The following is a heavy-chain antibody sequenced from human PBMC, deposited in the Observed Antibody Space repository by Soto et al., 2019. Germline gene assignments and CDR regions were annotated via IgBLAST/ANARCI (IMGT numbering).Heavy chain of an antibody. CDR2: ISAYNGNT. D-gene: IGHD3-3*01. V-gene: IGHV1-18*01. CDR1: GYTFTSYG. J-gene: IGHJ3*02. Sequence: ASVKVPCKASGYTFTSYGISWVRQAPGQGLEWMGWISAYNGNTNYAQKLQGRVTMTTDTSTSTAYMELRSLRSDDTAVYYCARDLDDFWSGYYFDDAFDIWGQGTMVTVSS. CDR3: ARDLDDFWSGYYFDDAFDI.